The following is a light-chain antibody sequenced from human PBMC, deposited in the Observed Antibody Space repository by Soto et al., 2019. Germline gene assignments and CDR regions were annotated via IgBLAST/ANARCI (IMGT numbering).Light chain of an antibody. Sequence: DIQMTQSPSSLSASVGDRVTITCRASQSISSYLAWYQQKAGKAPKLLIYGASILQSGVPSGFSGSGFGTDFTLTISSLRAEDFAIYFCQQTKSYPSTFGGGTKVDIK. J-gene: IGKJ4*01. V-gene: IGKV1-39*01. CDR2: GAS. CDR1: QSISSY. CDR3: QQTKSYPST.